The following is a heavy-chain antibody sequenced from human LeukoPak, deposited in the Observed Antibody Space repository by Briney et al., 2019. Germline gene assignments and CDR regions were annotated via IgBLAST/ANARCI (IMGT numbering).Heavy chain of an antibody. CDR3: PKCFSVCSDGQCLDY. V-gene: IGHV3-30*04. D-gene: IGHD2-15*01. Sequence: GGSLRLSCAASGFTFSNYALDWVRQAPGKGLEWVAVISSDGTNKYYADSVKGRFTISRDNYKNTLYLQMNILRTEDTAVYYCPKCFSVCSDGQCLDYWGQGTLVTVSS. CDR1: GFTFSNYA. CDR2: ISSDGTNK. J-gene: IGHJ4*02.